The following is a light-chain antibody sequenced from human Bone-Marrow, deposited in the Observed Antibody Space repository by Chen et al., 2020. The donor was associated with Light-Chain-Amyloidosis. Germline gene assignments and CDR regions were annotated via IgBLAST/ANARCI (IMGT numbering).Light chain of an antibody. CDR2: RDN. J-gene: IGLJ2*01. V-gene: IGLV3-25*03. CDR3: QSADSSGTYEVI. Sequence: SYELTQPPSVSVSPGQTARITCSGDDLPTKYAYWYQQKPGQDPVLVIHRDNVRPSGISERFSGSSSGTTATLTISGVQAEDEADYHCQSADSSGTYEVIFGGGTKLTVL. CDR1: DLPTKY.